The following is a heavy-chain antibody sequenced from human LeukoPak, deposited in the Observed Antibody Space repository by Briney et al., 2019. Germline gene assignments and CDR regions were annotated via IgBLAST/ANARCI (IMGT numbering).Heavy chain of an antibody. D-gene: IGHD5-24*01. Sequence: PSETLSLTCTVSGGSINSYYWSWIRQPPGKGLEWIGYIYYSGSTEHNPSLKSRVTISVDTSKNQFSLKMSSVTAADTAVYYCARARDGHINNWFDPWGQGTLVTVSS. CDR1: GGSINSYY. J-gene: IGHJ5*02. CDR2: IYYSGST. CDR3: ARARDGHINNWFDP. V-gene: IGHV4-59*01.